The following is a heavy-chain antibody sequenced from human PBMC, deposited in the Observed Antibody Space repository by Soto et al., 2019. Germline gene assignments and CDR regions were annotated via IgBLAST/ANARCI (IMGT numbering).Heavy chain of an antibody. CDR3: ASMISGNPGY. J-gene: IGHJ4*02. CDR2: ISSSSSYI. Sequence: EVQLVESGGGLVKPGGSLRLSCAASGFTFSSYSMNWVRQAPGKGLEWVSSISSSSSYIYYADSVKGRFTISRDNAKNSLYLQMNSLRAEDTAVYYCASMISGNPGYWGQGTLVTVSS. CDR1: GFTFSSYS. V-gene: IGHV3-21*01. D-gene: IGHD3-10*01.